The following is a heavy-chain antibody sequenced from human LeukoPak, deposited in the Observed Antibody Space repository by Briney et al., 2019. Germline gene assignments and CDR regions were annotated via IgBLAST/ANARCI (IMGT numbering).Heavy chain of an antibody. V-gene: IGHV4-39*01. J-gene: IGHJ4*02. CDR1: GGSISSRSYY. D-gene: IGHD3-3*01. CDR2: IYYSGST. Sequence: SETLSLTCTASGGSISSRSYYWGWIRQSPGKGLEWIGNIYYSGSTYYNPSLKSRVTISVGTSKNQFSLKVSSVTAADTAVYHCARRRGGWSFDQWGQGTLVTVSS. CDR3: ARRRGGWSFDQ.